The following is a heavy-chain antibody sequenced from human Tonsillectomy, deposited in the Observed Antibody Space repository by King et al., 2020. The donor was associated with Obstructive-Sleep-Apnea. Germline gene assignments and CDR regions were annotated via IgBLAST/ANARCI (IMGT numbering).Heavy chain of an antibody. CDR2: IYYSGST. CDR1: GGSISSYY. CDR3: ARASGGYYFDY. J-gene: IGHJ4*02. V-gene: IGHV4-59*01. Sequence: VQLQESGPGLVKPSETLSLTCTVSGGSISSYYWSWIRQPPGKGLEGVGYIYYSGSTNYNPSHKSRVTISVETSKNQFSLKLSSVTAADTAVYYCARASGGYYFDYWGQGTLVTVSS. D-gene: IGHD1-14*01.